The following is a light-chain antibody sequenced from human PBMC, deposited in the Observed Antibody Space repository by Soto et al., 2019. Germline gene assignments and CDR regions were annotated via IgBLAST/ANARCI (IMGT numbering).Light chain of an antibody. CDR2: YAS. CDR3: QQRSNWPPMYT. V-gene: IGKV3-11*01. CDR1: QSISSY. Sequence: EIVLTQSPATLSLSPGERATLSCRASQSISSYLAWYQQKPGQAPRLLIYYASNRATGIPARFSGSGSGTDFTLTISSLEPEDFAVYYCQQRSNWPPMYTFGQGTKVEIK. J-gene: IGKJ2*01.